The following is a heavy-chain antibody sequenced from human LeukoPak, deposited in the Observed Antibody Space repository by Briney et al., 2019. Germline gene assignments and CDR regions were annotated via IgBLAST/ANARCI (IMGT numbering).Heavy chain of an antibody. CDR1: GGSFSGYY. V-gene: IGHV4-34*01. J-gene: IGHJ3*02. Sequence: SETLSLTCAVYGGSFSGYYWSWIRQPPGKGLEGIGEINHSGSTNYNPSLKSRVNILVDTAKNQFSLKLSSVTAAATAVYYCARGRRRTSITMIQTTAAAFDIWGQGTMVTDSS. CDR3: ARGRRRTSITMIQTTAAAFDI. D-gene: IGHD3-22*01. CDR2: INHSGST.